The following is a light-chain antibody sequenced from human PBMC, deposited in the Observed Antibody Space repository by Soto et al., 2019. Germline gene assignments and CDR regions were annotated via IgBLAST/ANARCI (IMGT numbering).Light chain of an antibody. CDR1: SSDVGSYNY. J-gene: IGLJ6*01. CDR2: DVS. Sequence: QSALTQPRSVSGSPGQSVTISCTGTSSDVGSYNYISWYQQHPGKAPKLIIYDVSERPSGVPDRFSGSKSGNAASLTISGLQADDEAAYYCCSFSGTSTLYVFGTGTQLTVL. V-gene: IGLV2-11*01. CDR3: CSFSGTSTLYV.